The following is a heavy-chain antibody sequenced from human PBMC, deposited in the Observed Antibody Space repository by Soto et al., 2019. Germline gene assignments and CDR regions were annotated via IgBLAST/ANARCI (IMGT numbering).Heavy chain of an antibody. V-gene: IGHV3-66*01. Sequence: EVQLVESGGGLVQPGGSLRLSCAASGFTVSSNYMSWVRQAPGKGLEWVSVIYSGGSTYYADSVKGRFTISRDNSKNTLYLQMNSLRAEDTAVYYCARDHYDILTGYYTPGAFDIWGQGTMATVSS. CDR2: IYSGGST. CDR3: ARDHYDILTGYYTPGAFDI. J-gene: IGHJ3*02. CDR1: GFTVSSNY. D-gene: IGHD3-9*01.